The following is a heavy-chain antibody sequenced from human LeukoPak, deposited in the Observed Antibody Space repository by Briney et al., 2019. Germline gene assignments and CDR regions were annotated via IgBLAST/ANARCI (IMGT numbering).Heavy chain of an antibody. D-gene: IGHD3-3*01. V-gene: IGHV3-9*01. CDR3: ARVSQSWDFWSGRYKVSHFDY. Sequence: PGRSLRLSCAVSGFTFDDYAMHWVRQVPGKGLEWVSGISWNSGTIGYADSVKGRFTISRDNAKNSLYLQMNSLRSEDTAVYYCARVSQSWDFWSGRYKVSHFDYWGQGTLVTVSS. J-gene: IGHJ4*02. CDR2: ISWNSGTI. CDR1: GFTFDDYA.